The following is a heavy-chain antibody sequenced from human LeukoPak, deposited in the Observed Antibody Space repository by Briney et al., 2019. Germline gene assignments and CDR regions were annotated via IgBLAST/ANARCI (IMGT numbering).Heavy chain of an antibody. Sequence: GGSLRLSCAASGFTFSSYAMHWVRQAPGKGLEWVAVISYDGSNKYYADSVKGRFTISRDNSKNTLYLQLNSLRAEDTAVYYCAREPGGNPTIGYYYMDVWGKGTTVTVSS. V-gene: IGHV3-30*04. D-gene: IGHD4-23*01. J-gene: IGHJ6*03. CDR3: AREPGGNPTIGYYYMDV. CDR1: GFTFSSYA. CDR2: ISYDGSNK.